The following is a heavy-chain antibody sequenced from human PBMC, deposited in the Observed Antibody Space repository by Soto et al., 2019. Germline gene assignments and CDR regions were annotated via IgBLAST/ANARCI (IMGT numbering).Heavy chain of an antibody. CDR1: GFIFRNYW. Sequence: GGSLRLSCAASGFIFRNYWMSWVRQVPGKGLEWLANINQDGGQKYYVDSVKGRFTISRDNAKNSLYLQINSLRAEDTAMYYCARIGYSSSSLDYWGLGTLVTVSS. CDR3: ARIGYSSSSLDY. V-gene: IGHV3-7*03. J-gene: IGHJ4*02. D-gene: IGHD6-6*01. CDR2: INQDGGQK.